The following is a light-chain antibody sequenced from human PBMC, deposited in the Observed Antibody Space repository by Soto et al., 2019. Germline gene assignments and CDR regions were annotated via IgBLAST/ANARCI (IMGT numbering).Light chain of an antibody. V-gene: IGLV2-23*02. CDR1: SSDVGSYNL. J-gene: IGLJ1*01. CDR2: EVS. Sequence: QSALTQPASVSGSPGQSITISCTGTSSDVGSYNLVSWYQQHPGKAPKLMIYEVSKRPSGVSNRFSGSKSGNTASLTISGLQAEDEADYSCCSYAGSVYVFGTGTKVTVL. CDR3: CSYAGSVYV.